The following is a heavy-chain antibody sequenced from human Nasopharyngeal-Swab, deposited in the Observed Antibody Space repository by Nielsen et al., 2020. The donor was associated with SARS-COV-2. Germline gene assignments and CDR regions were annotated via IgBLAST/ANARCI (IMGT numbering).Heavy chain of an antibody. D-gene: IGHD4-17*01. CDR2: ISGSGVSS. V-gene: IGHV3-23*01. CDR1: GFTFSNYV. Sequence: GESLKISCAASGFTFSNYVISWVRQASGKGPEWVSGISGSGVSSNYADSVKGRFTISRDNSKNTVYLQMNRLRVEDTAVYYCAKEGYGAKRFMDVWGKGTAVTVSS. J-gene: IGHJ6*03. CDR3: AKEGYGAKRFMDV.